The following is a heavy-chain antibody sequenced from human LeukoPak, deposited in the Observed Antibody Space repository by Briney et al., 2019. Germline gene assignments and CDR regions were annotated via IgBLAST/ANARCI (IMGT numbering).Heavy chain of an antibody. V-gene: IGHV3-9*01. CDR2: ISWNSGSI. D-gene: IGHD6-19*01. CDR3: AKDIGRGITQWLVPAFDI. CDR1: GFTFDDYA. J-gene: IGHJ3*02. Sequence: GGSLRLSCAASGFTFDDYAMHWVRQAPGKGLEWVSGISWNSGSIGYADSVKGRFTISRDNAKNSLYLQMNSLRAEDTALYYCAKDIGRGITQWLVPAFDIWGQGTMVTVSS.